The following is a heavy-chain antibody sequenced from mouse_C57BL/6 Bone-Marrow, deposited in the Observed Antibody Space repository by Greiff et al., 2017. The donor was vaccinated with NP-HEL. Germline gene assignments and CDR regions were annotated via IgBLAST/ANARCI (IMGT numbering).Heavy chain of an antibody. CDR1: GYTFTSYW. D-gene: IGHD1-1*01. V-gene: IGHV1-50*01. J-gene: IGHJ4*01. CDR3: ARRPVVKDYAMDY. Sequence: QVQLQQPGAELVKPGASVKLSCKASGYTFTSYWMQWVKQRPGQGLEWIGEIDPSDSYTNYNQKFKGKATLTVATSSSTAYMQLSSLTSEDSAVYYCARRPVVKDYAMDYWGQGTSVTVSS. CDR2: IDPSDSYT.